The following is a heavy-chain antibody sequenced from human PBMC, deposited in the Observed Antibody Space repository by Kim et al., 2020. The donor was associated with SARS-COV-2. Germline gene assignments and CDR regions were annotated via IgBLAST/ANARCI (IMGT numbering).Heavy chain of an antibody. CDR2: IDPSDSYT. Sequence: GESLKISCKGSGYSFTSYWISWVRQMPGKGLEWMGRIDPSDSYTNYSPSFQGHVTISADKSISTAYLQWSSLKASDTAMYYCARADIVVVPAATYWYFDLWGRGTLVTVSS. J-gene: IGHJ2*01. D-gene: IGHD2-2*01. V-gene: IGHV5-10-1*01. CDR1: GYSFTSYW. CDR3: ARADIVVVPAATYWYFDL.